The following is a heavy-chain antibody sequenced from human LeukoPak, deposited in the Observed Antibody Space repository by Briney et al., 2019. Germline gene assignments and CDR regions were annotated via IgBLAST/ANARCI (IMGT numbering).Heavy chain of an antibody. CDR2: ISYDGSNK. J-gene: IGHJ4*02. D-gene: IGHD3-22*01. CDR1: GFTFSSYA. CDR3: ARDRDYYDSSGYRALVFDY. Sequence: GGSLRLSCAASGFTFSSYAMHWVRQAPGKGLEWVAVISYDGSNKYYADSVKGRFTISRDNSRNTLYLQMNSLRAEDTAVYYCARDRDYYDSSGYRALVFDYWGQGTLVTVSS. V-gene: IGHV3-30*04.